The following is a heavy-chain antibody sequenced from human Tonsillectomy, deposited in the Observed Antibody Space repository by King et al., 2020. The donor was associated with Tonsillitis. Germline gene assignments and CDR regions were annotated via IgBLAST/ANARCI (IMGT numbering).Heavy chain of an antibody. CDR2: SYRGGST. Sequence: VQLVESGGGLVQPGGSLRLSCAASGFTVSSKYMSWVRQAPGKGLEWVSVSYRGGSTYYADSVKGRFTISRHNSKNTLYLQMNSLRAEDTAVYYCARGVSQEYSYGLFDYWGQGTLVTVSS. J-gene: IGHJ4*02. V-gene: IGHV3-53*04. CDR3: ARGVSQEYSYGLFDY. D-gene: IGHD5-18*01. CDR1: GFTVSSKY.